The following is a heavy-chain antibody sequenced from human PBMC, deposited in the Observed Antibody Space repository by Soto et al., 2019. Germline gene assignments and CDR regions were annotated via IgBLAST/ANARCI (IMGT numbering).Heavy chain of an antibody. V-gene: IGHV1-69*13. J-gene: IGHJ6*02. CDR1: GGTFSSYA. D-gene: IGHD6-19*01. Sequence: AVKVSCKASGGTFSSYAISWVRQAPGQGRDWMGGVIPIFGTANYPQRFQGRVTITADASTSTAYMELSNLRSEDTAVYYCASRDGIAVAGFNYYGMDVWGQGTTVTVSS. CDR3: ASRDGIAVAGFNYYGMDV. CDR2: VIPIFGTA.